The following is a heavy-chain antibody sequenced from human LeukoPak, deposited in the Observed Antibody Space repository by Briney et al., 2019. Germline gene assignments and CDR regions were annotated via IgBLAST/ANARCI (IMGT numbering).Heavy chain of an antibody. CDR2: VSADDGNR. Sequence: GASVKVSCKASGYSFTNSGISWVRQAPGQGLEWMGWVSADDGNRNYAQKLQGRLTMTTDRSTSTAYMELRSLRSDDTAMYYCARSFARDSDILSGYYIGDYWGQGTLVTVSS. CDR1: GYSFTNSG. D-gene: IGHD3-9*01. J-gene: IGHJ4*02. V-gene: IGHV1-18*01. CDR3: ARSFARDSDILSGYYIGDY.